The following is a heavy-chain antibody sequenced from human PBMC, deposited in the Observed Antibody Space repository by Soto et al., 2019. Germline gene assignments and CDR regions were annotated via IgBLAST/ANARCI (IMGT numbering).Heavy chain of an antibody. V-gene: IGHV4-61*01. CDR2: IYYSGST. Sequence: PSETLSLTCTVSGGSISSSSYYWSWIRQPPGKGLEWIGYIYYSGSTNYNPSLKSRVTISVDTSKNQFSLKLSSVTAADTAVHYCARLAYCGGDCYHYFDYWGQGTLVTVSS. J-gene: IGHJ4*02. CDR1: GGSISSSSYY. D-gene: IGHD2-21*02. CDR3: ARLAYCGGDCYHYFDY.